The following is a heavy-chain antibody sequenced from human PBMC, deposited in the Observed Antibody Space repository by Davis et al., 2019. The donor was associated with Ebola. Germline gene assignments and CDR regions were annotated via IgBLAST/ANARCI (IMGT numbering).Heavy chain of an antibody. CDR2: ISGSGGST. Sequence: GGSLRLSCAASGFTFSSYAMSWVRQAPGKGLEWVSAISGSGGSTYYADSVKGRFTISRDNSKNTLYLQMNSLRAEDTAVYYCAKGDVGATTAYYYYYGMDVWGQGTTVTVSS. D-gene: IGHD1-26*01. CDR1: GFTFSSYA. CDR3: AKGDVGATTAYYYYYGMDV. J-gene: IGHJ6*02. V-gene: IGHV3-23*01.